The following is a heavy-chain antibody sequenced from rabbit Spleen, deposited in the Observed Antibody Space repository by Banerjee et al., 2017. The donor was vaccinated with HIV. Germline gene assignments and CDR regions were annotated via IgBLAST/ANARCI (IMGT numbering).Heavy chain of an antibody. CDR1: GFSFSSYYY. J-gene: IGHJ4*01. D-gene: IGHD6-1*01. CDR2: IYTDTDTT. Sequence: QSLEESGGDLVKPEGSLTLTCTASGFSFSSYYYMCWVRQAPGKGLEWIACIYTDTDTTWHASWAKGRFTISKASSTTVTLQMTRLTVADTATYFCGRSPGTDSDGYINLWGPGTLVTVS. V-gene: IGHV1S40*01. CDR3: GRSPGTDSDGYINL.